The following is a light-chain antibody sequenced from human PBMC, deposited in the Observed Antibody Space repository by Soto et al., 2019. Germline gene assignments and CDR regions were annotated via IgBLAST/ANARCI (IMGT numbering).Light chain of an antibody. V-gene: IGKV3-20*01. CDR1: QSLSTDD. Sequence: EFVLTQSPATLSLSPGERATLSCRASQSLSTDDFAWYQQKPGQPPRPLIYSTSRWISGVPDRFSASGSGTDFALTIGRLEPEEFAVYYCHKYYYLPCTFGQGTMLEIK. J-gene: IGKJ2*02. CDR3: HKYYYLPCT. CDR2: STS.